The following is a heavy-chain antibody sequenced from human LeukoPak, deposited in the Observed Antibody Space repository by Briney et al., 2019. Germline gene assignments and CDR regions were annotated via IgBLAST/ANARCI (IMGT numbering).Heavy chain of an antibody. V-gene: IGHV3-7*01. D-gene: IGHD2-2*02. CDR2: IKQDGSEK. CDR1: GFTFSSYW. CDR3: ARDFFFDIVVVPAAIAGVDY. Sequence: PGGSPRLSCAASGFTFSSYWMSWVRQAPGKGLEWVANIKQDGSEKYYVDSVKGRFTISRDNAKNSLYLQMNSLRAEDTAVYYCARDFFFDIVVVPAAIAGVDYWGQGTLVTVSS. J-gene: IGHJ4*02.